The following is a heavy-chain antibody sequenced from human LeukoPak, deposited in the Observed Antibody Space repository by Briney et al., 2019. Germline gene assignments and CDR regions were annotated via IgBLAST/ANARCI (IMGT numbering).Heavy chain of an antibody. CDR1: GFAFGTYW. CDR2: IKEDGSEK. CDR3: ARNSDNHDY. V-gene: IGHV3-7*04. J-gene: IGHJ4*02. D-gene: IGHD1-26*01. Sequence: PGGSLRLSCAASGFAFGTYWMSCVRQAPGKGLEWVASIKEDGSEKNYVDSVRGRFTISRDNAENSLYLQMNSLRAEDTAVYYCARNSDNHDYWGQGTLVTVSS.